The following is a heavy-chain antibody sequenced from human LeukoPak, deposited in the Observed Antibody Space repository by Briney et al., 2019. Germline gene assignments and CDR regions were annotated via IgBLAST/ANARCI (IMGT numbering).Heavy chain of an antibody. V-gene: IGHV1-3*01. J-gene: IGHJ4*02. D-gene: IGHD1-26*01. CDR1: GYTFTSYA. CDR2: INAGNGNT. Sequence: VASVKVSCKASGYTFTSYAMHWVRQAPGQRLEWTGWINAGNGNTKYSQKFQGRVTITRDTSASTAYMELSSLRSEDTAVYYCARESSGSSVDYWGQGTLVTVSS. CDR3: ARESSGSSVDY.